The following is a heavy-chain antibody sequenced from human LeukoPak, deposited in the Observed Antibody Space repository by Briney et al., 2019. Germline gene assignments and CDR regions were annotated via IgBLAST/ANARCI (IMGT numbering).Heavy chain of an antibody. D-gene: IGHD5-18*01. J-gene: IGHJ3*02. CDR1: GYSISSGYY. CDR3: ASWDIAMATVGAFDI. V-gene: IGHV4-38-2*01. CDR2: IYHSGST. Sequence: SETLSLTCAVSGYSISSGYYWGWIRQPPGKGLEWIGCIYHSGSTYYNPSLKSRVTISVDTSKNQFSLKLSSVTAADTAVYYCASWDIAMATVGAFDIWGQGTMVTVSS.